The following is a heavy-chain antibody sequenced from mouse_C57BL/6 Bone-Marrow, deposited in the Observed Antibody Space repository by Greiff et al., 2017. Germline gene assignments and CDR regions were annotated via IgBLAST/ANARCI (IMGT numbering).Heavy chain of an antibody. J-gene: IGHJ3*01. CDR2: IYPRSGNT. CDR1: GYAFSSSW. CDR3: ARRLVYYDYAWFAY. D-gene: IGHD2-4*01. V-gene: IGHV1-81*01. Sequence: QVQLQQSGPELVKPGASVKISCKASGYAFSSSWMNWVKQRTGQGLEWIGEIYPRSGNTYYNEKFKGKATLTADKSSSTAYMEIRSLTSEDSAVSFGARRLVYYDYAWFAYWGQGTLVTVSA.